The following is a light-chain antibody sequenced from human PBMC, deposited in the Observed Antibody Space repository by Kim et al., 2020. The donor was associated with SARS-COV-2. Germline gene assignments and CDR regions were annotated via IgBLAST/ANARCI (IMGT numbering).Light chain of an antibody. CDR1: SSDVGGYKY. Sequence: QSITSYCTGTSSDVGGYKYVSWYQQHPGKAPKLMIYDVSNRPSGVSNRFSGSKSGNTASLTISGLQAEDEADYYCSSYTSSSTDYVFGTGTKVTVL. CDR3: SSYTSSSTDYV. J-gene: IGLJ1*01. CDR2: DVS. V-gene: IGLV2-14*03.